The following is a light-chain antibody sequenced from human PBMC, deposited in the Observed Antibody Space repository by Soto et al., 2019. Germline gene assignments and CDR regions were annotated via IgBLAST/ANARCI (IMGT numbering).Light chain of an antibody. J-gene: IGKJ3*01. CDR3: QQYYGTPLFT. Sequence: DIVMTQSPDSLAVSLGERATINCKSSQSVLFSSNNKNYLAWYQQKPGQPPKLLIYWASTRESGVPDRFSGSRSATDFTLTISALQAEDVAVYYCQQYYGTPLFTFGPGTKLVIK. CDR1: QSVLFSSNNKNY. CDR2: WAS. V-gene: IGKV4-1*01.